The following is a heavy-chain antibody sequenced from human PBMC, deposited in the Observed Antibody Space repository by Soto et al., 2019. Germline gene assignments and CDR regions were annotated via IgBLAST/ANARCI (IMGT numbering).Heavy chain of an antibody. Sequence: GESLKISCKGSGYNFSIYWIGWVRQMPGKGLEWMGLIYPGDPDTRDSPSFQGQVTMSVDKSTNTAYLQWSSLKASDTAMYYCARLPTWPDYHFDYWGQGTPVTVSS. J-gene: IGHJ4*02. CDR2: IYPGDPDT. CDR1: GYNFSIYW. V-gene: IGHV5-51*01. CDR3: ARLPTWPDYHFDY. D-gene: IGHD4-17*01.